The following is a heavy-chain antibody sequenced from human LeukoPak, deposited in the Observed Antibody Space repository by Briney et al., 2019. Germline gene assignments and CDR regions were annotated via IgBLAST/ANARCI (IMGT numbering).Heavy chain of an antibody. CDR1: GGSISSGGYY. V-gene: IGHV4-31*03. Sequence: SETLSLTCTVSGGSISSGGYYWSWIRQHPGKGLEWIGYIYYSGSTYYNPSLKSRVTISVDTSKNQFSLKLSSVTAADTAVYYCARGGYDFWSVYYYYMDVWGKGTTVTVSS. CDR2: IYYSGST. D-gene: IGHD3-3*01. CDR3: ARGGYDFWSVYYYYMDV. J-gene: IGHJ6*03.